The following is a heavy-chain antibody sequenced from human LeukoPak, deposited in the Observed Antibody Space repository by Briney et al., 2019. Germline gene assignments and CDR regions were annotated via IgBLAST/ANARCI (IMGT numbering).Heavy chain of an antibody. CDR2: IYYSGST. CDR3: ASRGCGLDTYYDFWSGYWEPACGYYGMDV. V-gene: IGHV4-39*01. CDR1: GGSISSSSYY. J-gene: IGHJ6*02. D-gene: IGHD3-3*01. Sequence: PSETLSLTCTVSGGSISSSSYYWGWIRQPPGKGLEWIGSIYYSGSTYYNPSLKSRVTISVDTSKNQFSLKLSSVTAADTAVYYCASRGCGLDTYYDFWSGYWEPACGYYGMDVWGQGTTVTVSS.